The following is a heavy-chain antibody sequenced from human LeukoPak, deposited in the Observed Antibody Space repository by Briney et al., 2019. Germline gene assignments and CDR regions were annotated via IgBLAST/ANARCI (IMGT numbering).Heavy chain of an antibody. CDR2: IGFSSIGYSSDHL. V-gene: IGHV3-11*05. J-gene: IGHJ4*02. D-gene: IGHD3/OR15-3a*01. Sequence: GGSLRLSCAASGFPFSAYYMTWIRQAPGKGLEWVSSIGFSSIGYSSDHLKYADSVKGRFTIPRGNAKNSLFLQMDSLRAEDTAVYFCAREDFFTPHSWGQGTLVTVSS. CDR3: AREDFFTPHS. CDR1: GFPFSAYY.